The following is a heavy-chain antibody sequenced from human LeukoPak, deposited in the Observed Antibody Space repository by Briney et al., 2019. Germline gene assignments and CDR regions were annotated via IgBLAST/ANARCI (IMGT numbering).Heavy chain of an antibody. Sequence: GGSLRLSCAASGFTFSSYGMSWVRQAPGKGLEWVSAISGSGGSTYYADSVKGRFTISRDNSKNTLYLQMNSLRAEDTAVYYCAKGDRIAAAATNDYWGQGTLVTVSS. CDR3: AKGDRIAAAATNDY. CDR1: GFTFSSYG. CDR2: ISGSGGST. J-gene: IGHJ4*02. V-gene: IGHV3-23*01. D-gene: IGHD6-13*01.